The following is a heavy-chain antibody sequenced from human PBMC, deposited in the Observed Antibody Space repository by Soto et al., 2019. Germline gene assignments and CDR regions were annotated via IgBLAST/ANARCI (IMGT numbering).Heavy chain of an antibody. D-gene: IGHD4-17*01. CDR1: GGSISSNNW. J-gene: IGHJ5*02. Sequence: SETLSLTCAISGGSISSNNWWTWVRQSPGKGLEWIGEIHHSETTNYNPSLDRRVTMSVDRSRNQFSLKVSSVTAADTAVYYCARETYGDYVGYFDPWGQGTLVTVSS. V-gene: IGHV4-4*02. CDR3: ARETYGDYVGYFDP. CDR2: IHHSETT.